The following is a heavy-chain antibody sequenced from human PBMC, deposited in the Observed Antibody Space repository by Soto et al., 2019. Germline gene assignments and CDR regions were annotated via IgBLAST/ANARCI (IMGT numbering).Heavy chain of an antibody. CDR3: AESSSSSWFSYGMDV. V-gene: IGHV1-69*13. Sequence: GASVKVSCKASGGTFSSYAISWVRQAPGQGLEWMGGIIPIFGTANYAQKFQGRVTITADESTSTAYMELSSLRSEDTAVYYCAESSSSSWFSYGMDVWGQGTPVTVSS. CDR2: IIPIFGTA. CDR1: GGTFSSYA. D-gene: IGHD6-6*01. J-gene: IGHJ6*02.